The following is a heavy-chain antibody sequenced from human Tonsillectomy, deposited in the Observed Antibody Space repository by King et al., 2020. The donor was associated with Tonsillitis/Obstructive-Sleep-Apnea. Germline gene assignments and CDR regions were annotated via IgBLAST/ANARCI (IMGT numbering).Heavy chain of an antibody. Sequence: QLQESGPGLVRPSETLSLTCTVSGGSISTYYWSWIRQPPGKGLEWIGYSDDSGSTNYNPSLKSRVTISLDTSKNQFSLKFISVTAADTAVYYCAREGDDAFDIWGQGTMVTVSS. CDR3: AREGDDAFDI. V-gene: IGHV4-59*01. CDR2: SDDSGST. J-gene: IGHJ3*02. CDR1: GGSISTYY. D-gene: IGHD3-16*01.